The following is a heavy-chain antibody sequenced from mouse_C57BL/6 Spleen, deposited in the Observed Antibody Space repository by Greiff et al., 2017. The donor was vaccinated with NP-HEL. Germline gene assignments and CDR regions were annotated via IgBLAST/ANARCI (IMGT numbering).Heavy chain of an antibody. CDR3: ARAIYLGYYYAMDY. J-gene: IGHJ4*01. Sequence: QVQLQQPGAELVKPGASVKLSCKASGYTFTSYWMHWVKQRPGQGLEWIGMIHPNSGSTNYNEKFKSKATLTVDKSSSTAYMQLSSLTSEDSAVYYCARAIYLGYYYAMDYWGQGTSVTVSS. CDR1: GYTFTSYW. CDR2: IHPNSGST. V-gene: IGHV1-64*01. D-gene: IGHD4-1*01.